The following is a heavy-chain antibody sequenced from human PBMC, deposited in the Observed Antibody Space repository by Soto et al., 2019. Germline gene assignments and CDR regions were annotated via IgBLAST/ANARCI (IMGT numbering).Heavy chain of an antibody. J-gene: IGHJ4*02. V-gene: IGHV4-31*03. Sequence: PSVMMSLTCTFSDGSISSGGDYWSCIRQHPGTGLEWIGYIYYSGSTYYNPSLKSRVTISVDTSKNQFSLKLSSVTAADTAVYYCARGMVTFDYWVQGTLVTVSS. CDR3: ARGMVTFDY. D-gene: IGHD5-18*01. CDR2: IYYSGST. CDR1: DGSISSGGDY.